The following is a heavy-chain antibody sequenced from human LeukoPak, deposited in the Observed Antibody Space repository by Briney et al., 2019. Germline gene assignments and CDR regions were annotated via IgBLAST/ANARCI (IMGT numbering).Heavy chain of an antibody. D-gene: IGHD6-19*01. V-gene: IGHV4-39*01. CDR1: GDSISSGSYS. CDR2: IHYSGST. CDR3: ARPLASGWYSWFDP. Sequence: PSETLSLTCTVSGDSISSGSYSWGWIRQPPGKGLEWIGSIHYSGSTYYNPSLNSRVTISVDTPKTQFSLKLSSVTAADTAVYYCARPLASGWYSWFDPWGQGTLVTVSS. J-gene: IGHJ5*02.